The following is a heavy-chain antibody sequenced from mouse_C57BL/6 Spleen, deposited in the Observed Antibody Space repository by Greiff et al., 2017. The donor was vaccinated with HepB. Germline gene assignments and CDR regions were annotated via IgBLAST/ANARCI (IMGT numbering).Heavy chain of an antibody. J-gene: IGHJ1*03. CDR2: IDPSDSYT. V-gene: IGHV1-69*01. D-gene: IGHD1-1*01. CDR3: ARRGVARYFDV. Sequence: VQLQQPGAELVMPGASVKLSCKASGYTFTSYWMHWVKQRPGQGLEWIGEIDPSDSYTNYNQKFKGKSTLTVDKSSSTAYMQLSSLTSEDSAVYYCARRGVARYFDVWGTGTTVTVSS. CDR1: GYTFTSYW.